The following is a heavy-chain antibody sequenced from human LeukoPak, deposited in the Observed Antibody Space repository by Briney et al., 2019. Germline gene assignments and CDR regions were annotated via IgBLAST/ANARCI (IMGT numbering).Heavy chain of an antibody. J-gene: IGHJ4*02. Sequence: SETLSLTCTVSGGSISSSSYYWGWIRQPPGKGLEWIGSIYYSGSTYYNPSLKSRVTISVDTSKNQLSLKLSSVTAADTAVYYCARSPYNWNYANYYFDYWGQGTLVTVSS. CDR3: ARSPYNWNYANYYFDY. D-gene: IGHD1-7*01. CDR2: IYYSGST. V-gene: IGHV4-39*01. CDR1: GGSISSSSYY.